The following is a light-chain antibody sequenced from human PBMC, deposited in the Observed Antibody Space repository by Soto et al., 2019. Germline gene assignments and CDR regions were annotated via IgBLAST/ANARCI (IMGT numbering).Light chain of an antibody. V-gene: IGKV1-39*01. CDR1: QSIASF. CDR2: ATS. Sequence: DVQMTQSPSSLSASVGDRATITCRASQSIASFLNWYQQRPGTAPKLLIYATSNLESGVPSRFSSRGSATDVTLSINSLQPEDFATYFCQQTYTMPVTFGQGTRLEMK. CDR3: QQTYTMPVT. J-gene: IGKJ2*01.